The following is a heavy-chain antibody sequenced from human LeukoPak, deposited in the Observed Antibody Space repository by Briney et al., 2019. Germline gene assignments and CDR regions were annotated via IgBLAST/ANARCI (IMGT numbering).Heavy chain of an antibody. V-gene: IGHV1-69*04. CDR2: IIPILGIA. D-gene: IGHD5-18*01. CDR3: ATPTRGYSYGYLYYGMDV. J-gene: IGHJ6*02. CDR1: GFTFSSYA. Sequence: GGSLRLSCAASGFTFSSYAISWVRQAPGQGLEWMGRIIPILGIANYAQKFQGRVTITADKSTSTAYMELSSLRSEDTAVYYCATPTRGYSYGYLYYGMDVWGQGTTVTVSS.